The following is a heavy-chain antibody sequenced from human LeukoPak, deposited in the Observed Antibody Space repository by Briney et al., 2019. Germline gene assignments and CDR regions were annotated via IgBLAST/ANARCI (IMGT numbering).Heavy chain of an antibody. V-gene: IGHV4-34*01. CDR3: ARRVPTRYGLWRN. CDR2: INHSGST. Sequence: SETLSLTCAVYGGSFSGYYWSWIRQPPGKGLEWIGEINHSGSTNYNPSLKSRVTISVDTSKNQFSLKLSSVTAADTAVYYCARRVPTRYGLWRNWGQGTLVTVSS. J-gene: IGHJ4*02. D-gene: IGHD3-10*01. CDR1: GGSFSGYY.